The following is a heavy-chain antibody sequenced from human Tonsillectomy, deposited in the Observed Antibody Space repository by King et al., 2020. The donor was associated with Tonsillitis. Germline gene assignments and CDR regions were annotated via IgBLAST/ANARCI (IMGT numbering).Heavy chain of an antibody. Sequence: QLVQSGAEVKKPGSSVKVSCKAPGGTFSDYGISWVRQAPGQGLEWMGEIIPVFGTTNYAQKSQGRVTITADESTSTAYMELSSLRSEDTAIYYCTARTATVVTTNAAFDMWGXXTMVTVSS. J-gene: IGHJ3*02. CDR1: GGTFSDYG. V-gene: IGHV1-69*12. D-gene: IGHD4-23*01. CDR3: TARTATVVTTNAAFDM. CDR2: IIPVFGTT.